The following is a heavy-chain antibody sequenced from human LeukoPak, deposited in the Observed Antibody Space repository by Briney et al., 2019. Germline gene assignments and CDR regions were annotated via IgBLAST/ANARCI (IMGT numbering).Heavy chain of an antibody. J-gene: IGHJ4*02. V-gene: IGHV4-38-2*02. CDR1: GYSISSGYY. CDR2: IYHSGRT. CDR3: ARFTQYSGYADQ. D-gene: IGHD5-12*01. Sequence: SETLSLTCTVSGYSISSGYYWGWIRQPPGKWLEWIGSIYHSGRTFYNPSLKSRVTVSVDTSKNQFSLKLSSVTAADTAVFYCARFTQYSGYADQWGQGTLVTVSS.